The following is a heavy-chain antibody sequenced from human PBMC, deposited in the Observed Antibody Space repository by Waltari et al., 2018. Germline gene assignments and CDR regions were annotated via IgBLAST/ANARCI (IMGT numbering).Heavy chain of an antibody. D-gene: IGHD3-22*01. CDR1: GFTFRNFA. J-gene: IGHJ4*02. Sequence: EVQLLESGGGFLQPGGSLRLPCVASGFTFRNFAMNWVRQAPGKGLEWVSLLSSTGATTYYADSVKARFTISRDNSKNTLYLEMHSLRVEDTAIYYCAKESDSTGYFDYWGQGTLVTVSS. CDR3: AKESDSTGYFDY. CDR2: LSSTGATT. V-gene: IGHV3-23*01.